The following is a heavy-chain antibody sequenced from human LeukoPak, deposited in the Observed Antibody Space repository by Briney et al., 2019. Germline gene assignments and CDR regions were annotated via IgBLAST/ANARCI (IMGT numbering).Heavy chain of an antibody. D-gene: IGHD3-22*01. CDR2: ISSSSSTI. V-gene: IGHV3-48*01. CDR1: GFTFSSYS. Sequence: PGGSLRLSCAASGFTFSSYSMNWVRQAPGKGLEWVSYISSSSSTIYYADSVKGRFTISRDNAKNSLYLQMNSLRAEDTAVYYCARDPRKGYYDRSGYYKYFDYWGQGTLVTVSS. CDR3: ARDPRKGYYDRSGYYKYFDY. J-gene: IGHJ4*02.